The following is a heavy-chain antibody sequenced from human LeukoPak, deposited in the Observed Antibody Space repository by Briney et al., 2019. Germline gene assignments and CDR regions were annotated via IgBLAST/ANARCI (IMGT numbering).Heavy chain of an antibody. Sequence: PSETLSLTCAVYGGSFSGYYWSWIRQPPGKGLEWIGEIDHSGSTNHNPSLKSRVTISVDTSKNQFSLKLSSVTAADTAVYYCARGRRLLAAAGVKEFDYWGQGTLVTVSS. J-gene: IGHJ4*02. V-gene: IGHV4-34*01. CDR1: GGSFSGYY. CDR2: IDHSGST. CDR3: ARGRRLLAAAGVKEFDY. D-gene: IGHD6-13*01.